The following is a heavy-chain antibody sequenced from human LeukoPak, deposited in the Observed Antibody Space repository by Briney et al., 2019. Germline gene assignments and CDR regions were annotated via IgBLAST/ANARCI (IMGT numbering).Heavy chain of an antibody. CDR3: ARCPSDSSRWDYYYYYMDV. CDR1: GYTFTSYD. Sequence: GASVKVSCKASGYTFTSYDINWVRQATGQGLEWMGWMNPNSGNTGYAQKFQGRVTMTRNTSISTAYMELSSLRSEDTAVYYCARCPSDSSRWDYYYYYMDVWGKGTTVTVSS. V-gene: IGHV1-8*01. D-gene: IGHD6-13*01. J-gene: IGHJ6*03. CDR2: MNPNSGNT.